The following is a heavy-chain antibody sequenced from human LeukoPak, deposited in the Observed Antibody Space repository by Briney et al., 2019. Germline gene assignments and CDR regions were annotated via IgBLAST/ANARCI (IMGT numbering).Heavy chain of an antibody. CDR1: GGSFSGYY. CDR2: INHSGST. V-gene: IGHV4-34*01. D-gene: IGHD6-19*01. CDR3: ARGSTRQWRDAFDI. Sequence: KPSETLSLTCAVYGGSFSGYYWSWIRQPPGKGLEWIGEINHSGSTNYNPSLKSRVTISVDTSKNQFSLKLSSVTAADTAVYYCARGSTRQWRDAFDIWGQGTMVTVS. J-gene: IGHJ3*02.